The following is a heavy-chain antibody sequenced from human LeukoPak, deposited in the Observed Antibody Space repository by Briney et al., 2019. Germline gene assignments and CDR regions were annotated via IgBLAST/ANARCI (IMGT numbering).Heavy chain of an antibody. J-gene: IGHJ4*02. D-gene: IGHD3-22*01. V-gene: IGHV1-18*01. CDR1: GYTFTSYG. CDR2: ISAYNGNT. CDR3: AREGDYDSSGSCDY. Sequence: ASVKVSCKPSGYTFTSYGISWVRQAPGQGLEWMGWISAYNGNTNYAQKLQGRVTMTTDTSTSTAYMELRSLRSDDTAVYYCAREGDYDSSGSCDYWGQGTLVTVSS.